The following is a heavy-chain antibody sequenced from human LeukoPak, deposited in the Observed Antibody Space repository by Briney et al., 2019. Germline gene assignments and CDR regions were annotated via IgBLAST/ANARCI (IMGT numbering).Heavy chain of an antibody. CDR2: IYYSGNT. CDR3: ARGPWRYDY. Sequence: SETLSLTGTVSAGSINKNYWSWIRQPPGKGLEWIGYIYYSGNTNYNPSLKSRVTISVDTSKNRFSLKLSSVTAADTAVYYCARGPWRYDYWGQGTLVTVSS. J-gene: IGHJ4*02. D-gene: IGHD5-24*01. V-gene: IGHV4-59*01. CDR1: AGSINKNY.